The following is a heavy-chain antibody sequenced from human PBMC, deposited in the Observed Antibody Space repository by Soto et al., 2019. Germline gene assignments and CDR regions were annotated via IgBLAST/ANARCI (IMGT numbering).Heavy chain of an antibody. D-gene: IGHD3-22*01. Sequence: PSETLSLTCTVSGGSISSSSYYWGWIRQPPGKGLEWIGSIYYSGSTYYNPSLKSRVTISVDTSKNQFSLKLSSVTAADTAVYYCARHFEDDYYDSSGYLDYWGQGTLVTVSS. CDR1: GGSISSSSYY. CDR3: ARHFEDDYYDSSGYLDY. J-gene: IGHJ4*02. V-gene: IGHV4-39*01. CDR2: IYYSGST.